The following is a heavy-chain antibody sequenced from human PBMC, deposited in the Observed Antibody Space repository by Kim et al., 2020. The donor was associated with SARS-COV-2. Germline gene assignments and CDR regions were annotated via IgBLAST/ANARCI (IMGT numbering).Heavy chain of an antibody. Sequence: YYADSVKGRFTISRDNSKNSLYLQMNSLRTEDTALYYCALYNWNYDAFDIWGQGTMVTVSS. CDR3: ALYNWNYDAFDI. V-gene: IGHV3-43*01. J-gene: IGHJ3*02. D-gene: IGHD1-7*01.